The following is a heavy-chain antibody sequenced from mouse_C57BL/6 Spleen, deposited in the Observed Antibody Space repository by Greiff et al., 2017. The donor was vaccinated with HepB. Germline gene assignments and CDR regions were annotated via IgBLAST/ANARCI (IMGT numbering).Heavy chain of an antibody. D-gene: IGHD1-1*01. Sequence: QVQLQQSGAELARPGASVKLSCKASGYTFTSYGISWVKQRTGQGLEWIGEIYPRSGNTYYNEKFKGKATLTADKSSSTAYMELRSLTSEDSAVYFCVKGGEYYGSSYAMDYWGQGTSVTVSS. CDR3: VKGGEYYGSSYAMDY. CDR1: GYTFTSYG. J-gene: IGHJ4*01. CDR2: IYPRSGNT. V-gene: IGHV1-81*01.